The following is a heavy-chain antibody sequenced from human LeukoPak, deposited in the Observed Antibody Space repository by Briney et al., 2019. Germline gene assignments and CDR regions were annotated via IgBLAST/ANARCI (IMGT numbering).Heavy chain of an antibody. CDR2: IYYSGST. CDR3: ATGDYYDSSGYRFDY. V-gene: IGHV4-59*12. CDR1: GGSISSYY. J-gene: IGHJ4*02. Sequence: SETLSLTCTVSGGSISSYYWSWIRQPPGKGLEWIGYIYYSGSTNYNPSLKSRVTISVDTSKNQFSLKLSSVTAADTAVYYCATGDYYDSSGYRFDYWGQGTLVTVSS. D-gene: IGHD3-22*01.